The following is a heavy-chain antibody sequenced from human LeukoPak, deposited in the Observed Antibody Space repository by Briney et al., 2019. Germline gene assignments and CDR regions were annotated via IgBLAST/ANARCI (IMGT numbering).Heavy chain of an antibody. J-gene: IGHJ4*02. Sequence: TGGSLRLSCAASGFTFSSYWMSWVRQAPGKGLEWVANIKQDGSEKYYVDSVKGRFNISRDNAKKSLYLQMNSLRAEDTAVYYCAREFDMVQGVIGYYWGPVTLVTFSS. CDR3: AREFDMVQGVIGYY. CDR1: GFTFSSYW. V-gene: IGHV3-7*01. D-gene: IGHD3-10*01. CDR2: IKQDGSEK.